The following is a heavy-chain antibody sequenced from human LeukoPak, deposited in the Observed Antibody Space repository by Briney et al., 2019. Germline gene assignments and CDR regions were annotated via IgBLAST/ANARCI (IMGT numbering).Heavy chain of an antibody. Sequence: GGSLRLSCAASGFTFSSYGMHWVRQAPGKGLEWVAVIWYDGSNKYYADSVKGRFTFSRDNSKNTLYLQMNSLRAEDTAVYYCARGGREYNWNDGIDYWGQGTLVTVSS. CDR1: GFTFSSYG. D-gene: IGHD1-1*01. V-gene: IGHV3-33*01. J-gene: IGHJ4*02. CDR2: IWYDGSNK. CDR3: ARGGREYNWNDGIDY.